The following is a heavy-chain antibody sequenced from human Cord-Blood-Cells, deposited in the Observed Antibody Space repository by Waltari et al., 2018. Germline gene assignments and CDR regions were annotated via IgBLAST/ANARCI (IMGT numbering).Heavy chain of an antibody. D-gene: IGHD3-16*01. CDR1: GFTFRSYG. J-gene: IGHJ3*02. CDR2: IWYDGSNK. V-gene: IGHV3-33*01. CDR3: ARGNVSHDAFDI. Sequence: QVQLVESGGGVVQPGRSLRLSCAASGFTFRSYGMHWVRQAPGKGLEWVAVIWYDGSNKYYADSVKGRFTISRDNSKNTLYLQMNSLRAEDTAVYYCARGNVSHDAFDIWGQGTMVTVSS.